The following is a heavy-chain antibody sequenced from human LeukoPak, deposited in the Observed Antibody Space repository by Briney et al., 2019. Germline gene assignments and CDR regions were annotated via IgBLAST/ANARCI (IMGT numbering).Heavy chain of an antibody. D-gene: IGHD1-26*01. Sequence: PGGSLRLSCAASGFTFSSYAMHWVRQAPEKGLEYVSTISSNGGSTYYANSVKGRFTISRDNSKNTLYLQMGSLRAEDMAVYYCARLIGGSYSDYWGQGTLVTVSS. CDR2: ISSNGGST. CDR1: GFTFSSYA. V-gene: IGHV3-64*01. CDR3: ARLIGGSYSDY. J-gene: IGHJ4*02.